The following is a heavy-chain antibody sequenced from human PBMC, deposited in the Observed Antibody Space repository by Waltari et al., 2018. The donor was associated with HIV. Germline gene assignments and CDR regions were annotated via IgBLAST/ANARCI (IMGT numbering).Heavy chain of an antibody. CDR3: AGLRDYGDYGDYDL. CDR2: IHHSGNV. Sequence: QVQLQESGRGLVRPSGTLFLPCGVTGGSLQSSKRWSWVRQPPGKGREGIGDIHHSGNVNYTLALKGRVTVSVDMYKSHFSLNLTSETSADTATYFCAGLRDYGDYGDYDLGGRGTLVVVSP. J-gene: IGHJ4*02. CDR1: GGSLQSSKR. D-gene: IGHD4-17*01. V-gene: IGHV4-4*02.